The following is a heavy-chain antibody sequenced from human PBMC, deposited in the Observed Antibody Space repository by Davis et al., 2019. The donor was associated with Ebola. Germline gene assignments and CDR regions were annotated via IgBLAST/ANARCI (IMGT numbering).Heavy chain of an antibody. CDR2: ISAYNGNT. J-gene: IGHJ4*02. V-gene: IGHV1-18*01. CDR1: GYTFTSYG. D-gene: IGHD6-19*01. CDR3: ARDRGYSSGWYSDY. Sequence: ASVKVSCKASGYTFTSYGISWVRQAPGQGPEWMGWISAYNGNTNYAQKLQGRVTMTTDTSTSTAYRELRSLRSDDTAVYYCARDRGYSSGWYSDYWGQGTLVTVSS.